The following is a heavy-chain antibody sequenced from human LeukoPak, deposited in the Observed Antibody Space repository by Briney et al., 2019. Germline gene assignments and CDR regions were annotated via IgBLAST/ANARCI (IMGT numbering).Heavy chain of an antibody. V-gene: IGHV3-7*03. CDR1: GFTFSSYG. CDR3: ARAEGATMLDY. Sequence: PGGSLRLSCAASGFTFSSYGMTWVRQAPGKGLEWVANIKPDGSEKYYVDSVRGRFTISRDNAKNSLYLQMNSLRAEDTAVYYCARAEGATMLDYWGQGTLVTVSS. CDR2: IKPDGSEK. J-gene: IGHJ4*02. D-gene: IGHD5-12*01.